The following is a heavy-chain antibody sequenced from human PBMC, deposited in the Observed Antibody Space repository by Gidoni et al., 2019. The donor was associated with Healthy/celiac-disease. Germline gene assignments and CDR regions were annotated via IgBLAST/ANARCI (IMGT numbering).Heavy chain of an antibody. V-gene: IGHV3-23*01. Sequence: EVQLLESGGGLVQPGGSLRLSCAAPGFTFSSYAMSWVRQAPGKGLEWVSAISGSGGSTYYADSVKCRFTISRDNSKNTLYLQMNSLRAEDTAVYYCAKNSDTSGWSLGVYWGQGTLVTVSS. CDR2: ISGSGGST. CDR3: AKNSDTSGWSLGVY. J-gene: IGHJ4*02. CDR1: GFTFSSYA. D-gene: IGHD6-19*01.